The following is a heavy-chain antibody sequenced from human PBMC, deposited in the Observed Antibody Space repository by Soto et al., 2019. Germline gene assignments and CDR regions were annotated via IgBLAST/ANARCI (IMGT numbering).Heavy chain of an antibody. J-gene: IGHJ3*01. D-gene: IGHD3-22*01. V-gene: IGHV2-5*02. CDR2: IYWDDDE. CDR3: AHRIPYYLDSSGFYADAFDV. CDR1: GFSLRASGVG. Sequence: QITLKESGPTLVKPTQTLTLTCTFSGFSLRASGVGVGGIRQPQGKALEWLALIYWDDDERHKPSLESRLNITKDTSNNQVFLTLTNMGTVDTTTYYCAHRIPYYLDSSGFYADAFDVWRQRTMVTVSS.